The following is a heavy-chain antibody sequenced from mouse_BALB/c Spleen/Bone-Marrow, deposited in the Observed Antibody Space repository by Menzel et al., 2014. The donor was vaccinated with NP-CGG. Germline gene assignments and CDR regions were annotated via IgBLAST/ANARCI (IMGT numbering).Heavy chain of an antibody. V-gene: IGHV2-9*02. CDR1: GFSLTSYG. CDR3: ARDWEDYAMDY. J-gene: IGHJ4*01. Sequence: VQLQQSGPGLVAPSQSLSITCTVSGFSLTSYGVHWVRQPPGKGLEWLGVIWAGGGTNYNSALMSRLSISKDNSKSQVFLKMNSLQTDDTAMYYCARDWEDYAMDYWGQGTSVTVSS. CDR2: IWAGGGT. D-gene: IGHD4-1*01.